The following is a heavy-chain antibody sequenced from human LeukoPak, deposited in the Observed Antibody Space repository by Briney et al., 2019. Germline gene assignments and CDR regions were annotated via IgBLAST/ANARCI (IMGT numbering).Heavy chain of an antibody. CDR1: GFTFSSYG. CDR2: ISYDGSNK. CDR3: AKTLIYGSGSYYGPPSYYYYGMDV. Sequence: GGSLRLSCAASGFTFSSYGMHWVRQAPGKGLEWVAVISYDGSNKYYADSVKGRFTISRDNSQNTLYLQMNSLRAEDTAVYYCAKTLIYGSGSYYGPPSYYYYGMDVWGQGTTVTVSS. D-gene: IGHD3-10*01. J-gene: IGHJ6*02. V-gene: IGHV3-30*18.